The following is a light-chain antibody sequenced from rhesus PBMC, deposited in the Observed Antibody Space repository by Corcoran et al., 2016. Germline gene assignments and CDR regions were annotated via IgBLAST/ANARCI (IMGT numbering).Light chain of an antibody. Sequence: EIVLTQSPATLSLSPGERATLSCRASQSVSHTLAWYQQKPEQAPRLLIYGASTRATGIPDRFSGGGSGADFTLPISSLEPEDFAVYYCQQYSDWPLTFGGGTKVEIK. CDR1: QSVSHT. CDR2: GAS. V-gene: IGKV3-42*03. CDR3: QQYSDWPLT. J-gene: IGKJ4*01.